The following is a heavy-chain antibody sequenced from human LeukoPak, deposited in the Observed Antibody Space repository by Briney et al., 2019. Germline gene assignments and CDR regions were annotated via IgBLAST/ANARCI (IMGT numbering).Heavy chain of an antibody. CDR1: GFTFSSYG. D-gene: IGHD5-24*01. CDR3: ASGGYNHWGDY. Sequence: GGSLRLSCAASGFTFSSYGMHWLRQAPGKGLEWVAVIWYDGSNKYYADSVKGRFTISRDNSKNTLYLQMNSLRAEDTAVYYCASGGYNHWGDYWGQGTLVTVSS. J-gene: IGHJ4*02. V-gene: IGHV3-33*01. CDR2: IWYDGSNK.